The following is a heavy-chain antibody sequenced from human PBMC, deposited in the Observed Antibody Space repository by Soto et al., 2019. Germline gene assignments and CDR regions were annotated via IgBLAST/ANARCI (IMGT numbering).Heavy chain of an antibody. CDR2: INPNSGGT. Sequence: QVQLVQSGAEVKKPGASVKVSCKASGYTFTGYYMHWVRQAPGQGLEWMGWINPNSGGTNYAQKFQGWVTMTRDTSISTAYMELSRLGSDDTAVYYCARGETTNGYYYGMDVWGQGTTVTVSS. D-gene: IGHD1-7*01. J-gene: IGHJ6*02. CDR1: GYTFTGYY. CDR3: ARGETTNGYYYGMDV. V-gene: IGHV1-2*04.